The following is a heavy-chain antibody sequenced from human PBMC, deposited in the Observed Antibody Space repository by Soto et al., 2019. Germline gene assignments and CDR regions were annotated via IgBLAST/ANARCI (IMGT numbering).Heavy chain of an antibody. CDR2: TYYRSKWYN. CDR1: GDSVSSNSAA. D-gene: IGHD3-10*01. J-gene: IGHJ5*02. V-gene: IGHV6-1*01. CDR3: ARDGNMVRGVMDWFDP. Sequence: SQTLSLICAISGDSVSSNSAAWNWIRQSPSRGLEWLGRTYYRSKWYNDYAVSVKSRITINPDTSKNQFSLQLNSVTPEDTAVYYCARDGNMVRGVMDWFDPWGQGTLVTVSS.